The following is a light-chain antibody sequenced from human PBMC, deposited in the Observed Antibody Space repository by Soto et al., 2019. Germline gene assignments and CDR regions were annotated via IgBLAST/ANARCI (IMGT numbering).Light chain of an antibody. Sequence: EIVLTQSPGTLSLSPGERATLSCRASQSVSSSYLAWYQQKPGQAPRLLIYGASSRATGIPDRFSGSGSGTDFTLTISSLQPEDFATYYCQQLTSFPYTFGPGTKVDI. CDR1: QSVSSSY. V-gene: IGKV3-20*01. CDR2: GAS. CDR3: QQLTSFPYT. J-gene: IGKJ3*01.